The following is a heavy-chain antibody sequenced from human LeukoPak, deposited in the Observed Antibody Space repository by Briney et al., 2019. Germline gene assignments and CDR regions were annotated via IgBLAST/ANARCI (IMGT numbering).Heavy chain of an antibody. CDR2: IKQDGSEK. J-gene: IGHJ4*02. D-gene: IGHD6-13*01. V-gene: IGHV3-7*01. Sequence: GGSLRLSCAASGFTFSNYWMSWVRQAPGKGLEWVANIKQDGSEKYYVDSVKGRFTVSRDNAKNSLYLQMNSLRAEDTAMYYCARIRESGSWYSIDHWGQRTLVTVSS. CDR1: GFTFSNYW. CDR3: ARIRESGSWYSIDH.